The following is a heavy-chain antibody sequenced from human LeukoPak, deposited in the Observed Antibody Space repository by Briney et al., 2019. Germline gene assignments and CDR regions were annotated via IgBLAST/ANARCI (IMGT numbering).Heavy chain of an antibody. CDR1: GYTFISYG. CDR3: ARGISADYYDSSGYYLF. J-gene: IGHJ4*02. V-gene: IGHV1-18*01. Sequence: SVMVSCKASGYTFISYGITWVRQAPGQGLEWMGWISAYNGNTHYAQNIQGRVTMTTDTSTSTAYMELRSLRSDDTAVYYCARGISADYYDSSGYYLFWGQGTLVTVSS. D-gene: IGHD3-22*01. CDR2: ISAYNGNT.